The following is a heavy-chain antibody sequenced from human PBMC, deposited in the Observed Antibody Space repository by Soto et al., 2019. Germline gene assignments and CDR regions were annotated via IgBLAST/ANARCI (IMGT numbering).Heavy chain of an antibody. CDR2: INPSGGNT. V-gene: IGHV1-46*01. Sequence: QVQLVQSGAEVKKPGASVKVSCKASGYTFTSYNMHWVRQAPGQGLEWMGIINPSGGNTTYAQKFQGRVTMTRDTSTSTVYMELSSLRSEDTAVYYCARDGPNCGGDCYSNFDYWGQGILVTVSS. J-gene: IGHJ4*02. D-gene: IGHD2-21*02. CDR3: ARDGPNCGGDCYSNFDY. CDR1: GYTFTSYN.